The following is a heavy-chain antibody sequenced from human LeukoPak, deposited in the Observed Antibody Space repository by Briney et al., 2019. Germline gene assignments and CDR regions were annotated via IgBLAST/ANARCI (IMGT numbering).Heavy chain of an antibody. CDR1: GGSISSYY. D-gene: IGHD1-1*01. V-gene: IGHV4-59*01. J-gene: IGHJ5*02. CDR3: ARGEPGTTGTGGHWFDP. CDR2: IYYSGST. Sequence: ETLSLTCTVSGGSISSYYWSWIRQPPGKGLEWIGYIYYSGSTNYNPSLKSRVTISVDTSKNQFSLKLSSVTAADTAVYYCARGEPGTTGTGGHWFDPRGQGTLVTVSS.